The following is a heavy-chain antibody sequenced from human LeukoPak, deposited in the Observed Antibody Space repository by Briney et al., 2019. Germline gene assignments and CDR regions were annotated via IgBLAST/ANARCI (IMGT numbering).Heavy chain of an antibody. CDR3: ARAGGGWSNYYFDY. CDR2: IYYSGST. J-gene: IGHJ4*02. D-gene: IGHD6-19*01. Sequence: SETLSLTCTVSGGSISSGDYYWSWIRQPPGKGLEWIGYIYYSGSTYYNPSLKSRVTISVDTSKNQFSLKLGSVTAADTAVYYCARAGGGWSNYYFDYWGQGTLVTVSS. V-gene: IGHV4-30-4*01. CDR1: GGSISSGDYY.